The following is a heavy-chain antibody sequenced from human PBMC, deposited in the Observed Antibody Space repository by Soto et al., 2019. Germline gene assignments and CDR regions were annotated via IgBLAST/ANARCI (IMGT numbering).Heavy chain of an antibody. CDR3: ARDLCSGGSCYGYFDL. CDR2: ISSSSSYI. V-gene: IGHV3-21*01. CDR1: GFTFSSYS. J-gene: IGHJ2*01. Sequence: GGSLRLSCAASGFTFSSYSMNWVRQAPGKGLEWVSSISSSSSYIYYADSVKGRFTISRDNAKNSLYLQMNSLGAEDTAVYYCARDLCSGGSCYGYFDLWGRGTLVTVSS. D-gene: IGHD2-15*01.